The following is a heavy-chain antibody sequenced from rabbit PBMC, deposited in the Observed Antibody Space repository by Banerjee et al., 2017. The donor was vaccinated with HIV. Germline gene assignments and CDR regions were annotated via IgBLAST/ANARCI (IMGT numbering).Heavy chain of an antibody. CDR1: GFSFSYNY. CDR3: ARGSGSRHYL. D-gene: IGHD4-2*01. CDR2: IYSGSSGTG. Sequence: QSLEESGGDLVKPGASLTLTCTASGFSFSYNYICWVRQAPGKGLEWIACIYSGSSGTGYYANWAKGRFTISKTSSTTVTLQMTSLTAADTATYFCARGSGSRHYLWGQGTLVTVS. J-gene: IGHJ3*01. V-gene: IGHV1S40*01.